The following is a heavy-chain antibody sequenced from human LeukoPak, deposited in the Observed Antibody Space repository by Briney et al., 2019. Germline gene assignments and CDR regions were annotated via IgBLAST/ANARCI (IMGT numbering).Heavy chain of an antibody. V-gene: IGHV3-30-3*01. D-gene: IGHD3-22*01. CDR2: IAYDGGNK. CDR1: GFTFSSYD. J-gene: IGHJ5*02. CDR3: ARDSSPWYYYDRSGSNGFDP. Sequence: GGSLRLSCAASGFTFSSYDIHWVRQAPGKGLEWVAVIAYDGGNKYYADSVKGRFTISRDNSKNTLFLQMNSLRAEDTAVYYCARDSSPWYYYDRSGSNGFDPWGQGTLVTVSS.